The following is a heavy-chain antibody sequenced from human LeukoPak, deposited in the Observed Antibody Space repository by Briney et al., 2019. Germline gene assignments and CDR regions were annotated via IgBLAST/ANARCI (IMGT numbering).Heavy chain of an antibody. V-gene: IGHV3-20*04. CDR3: ARDLAYSRLDY. D-gene: IGHD5-18*01. CDR1: GFTFDDYG. CDR2: INWNGGRT. Sequence: GGSLRLSCAASGFTFDDYGMSWVRQAPGEGLEWVSGINWNGGRTGYADSVKGRFPISRDNAENSLYLQMNSLRVEDTAFYYCARDLAYSRLDYWGQGMLVAVSS. J-gene: IGHJ4*02.